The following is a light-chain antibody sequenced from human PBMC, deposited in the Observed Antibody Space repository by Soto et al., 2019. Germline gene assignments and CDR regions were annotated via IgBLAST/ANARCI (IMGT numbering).Light chain of an antibody. J-gene: IGLJ3*02. V-gene: IGLV1-40*01. CDR1: SSNIGAGYD. CDR2: GNT. Sequence: QSVLTQPPSVSGAPGQRVTISCTASSSNIGAGYDVPWYQQLPGTAPKLLIYGNTNRPSGVPDRFSGSKSGTSASLAITGLQAEDEADYYCQSYDSSLSAWVFGGGTQLTVL. CDR3: QSYDSSLSAWV.